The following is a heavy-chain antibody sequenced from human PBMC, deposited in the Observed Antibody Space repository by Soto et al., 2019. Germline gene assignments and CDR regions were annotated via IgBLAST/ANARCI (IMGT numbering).Heavy chain of an antibody. D-gene: IGHD1-26*01. CDR2: IHSGGST. V-gene: IGHV3-66*01. Sequence: GGSLRLSCVASGFTVSSNYMSWVRQAPGKGLEWVSVIHSGGSTYYADSVKGRLTISRDNSKNTLYLQMNSLRAEDTAVYYCARDPVGWYFDLWGRGTLVTAPQ. CDR3: ARDPVGWYFDL. J-gene: IGHJ2*01. CDR1: GFTVSSNY.